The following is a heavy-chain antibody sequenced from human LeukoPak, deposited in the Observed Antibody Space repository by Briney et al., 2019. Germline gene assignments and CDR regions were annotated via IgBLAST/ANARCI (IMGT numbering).Heavy chain of an antibody. D-gene: IGHD1-14*01. CDR1: GESFSDYY. V-gene: IGHV4-34*01. CDR2: IPHSGST. CDR3: TRNPDSDHFDY. Sequence: SETLSLTCPVYGESFSDYYWSWIRQPPGKGLEWIGEIPHSGSTNYNPSLKSRVTMSLDTSKNQCSLNLTSVTAADTAVYYCTRNPDSDHFDYWGQGTLVTVSS. J-gene: IGHJ4*02.